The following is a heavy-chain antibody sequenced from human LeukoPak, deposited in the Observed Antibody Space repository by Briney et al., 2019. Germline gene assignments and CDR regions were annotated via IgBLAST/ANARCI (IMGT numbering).Heavy chain of an antibody. V-gene: IGHV4-39*07. D-gene: IGHD3-10*01. J-gene: IGHJ6*03. Sequence: SETLSLTCTVSGGSISGSTYYWGWIRQPPGKGLEWIGSIYYSGTTNYNPSVKGRVTISVDTSKNQFSLKLTSVTAAYTAAYYCARVDRGSGTYYRYYYYMDVWGKGTTVTVSS. CDR1: GGSISGSTYY. CDR2: IYYSGTT. CDR3: ARVDRGSGTYYRYYYYMDV.